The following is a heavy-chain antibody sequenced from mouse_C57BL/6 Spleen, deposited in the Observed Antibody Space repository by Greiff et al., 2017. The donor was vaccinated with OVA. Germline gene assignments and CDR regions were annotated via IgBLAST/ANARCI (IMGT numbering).Heavy chain of an antibody. CDR1: EYEFPSHD. V-gene: IGHV5-2*01. J-gene: IGHJ1*03. CDR3: ARHGDYYGSSPYWYFDV. D-gene: IGHD1-1*01. Sequence: EVKLVESGGGLVQPGESLKLSCESNEYEFPSHDMSWVRKTPEKRLELVAAINSDGGSTYYPDTMERRFIISRDNTKKTLYLQMSSLRTEDTALYYCARHGDYYGSSPYWYFDVWGTGTTVTVSS. CDR2: INSDGGST.